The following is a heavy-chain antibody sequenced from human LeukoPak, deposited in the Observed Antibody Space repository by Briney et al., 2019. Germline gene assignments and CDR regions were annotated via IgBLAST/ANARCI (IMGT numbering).Heavy chain of an antibody. D-gene: IGHD3-22*01. J-gene: IGHJ4*02. CDR1: GFTVSSNY. V-gene: IGHV3-53*01. CDR3: ARGGHYDTSGYYGVPRD. Sequence: GGSLRLSCAASGFTVSSNYMSWVRQAPGKGLEWVSVIYSGGSTYYADSVKGRFTISRDNSKNTLYLQMNSLRAEDTAVYYCARGGHYDTSGYYGVPRDWGQGTLVAVSS. CDR2: IYSGGST.